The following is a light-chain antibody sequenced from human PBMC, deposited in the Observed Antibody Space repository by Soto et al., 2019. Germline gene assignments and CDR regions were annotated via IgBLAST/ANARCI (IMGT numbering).Light chain of an antibody. CDR3: SSSVCSNIFV. J-gene: IGLJ1*01. CDR2: KSN. Sequence: QSVLTQPPSASATPGQRVTISCSGSSSNIGSNTVNWYQQLPGTAPKLLIYKSNQRPSGVPDRFSGSKSGTSASLAISGLQCQEEAKYSCSSSVCSNIFVFGSGTKVTVL. V-gene: IGLV1-44*01. CDR1: SSNIGSNT.